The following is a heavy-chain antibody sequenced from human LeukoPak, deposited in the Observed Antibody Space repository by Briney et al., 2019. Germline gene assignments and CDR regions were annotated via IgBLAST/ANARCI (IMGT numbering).Heavy chain of an antibody. D-gene: IGHD3-10*01. CDR2: IKQDGSEK. CDR1: GCTFSSYW. Sequence: GGSLRLSFAAGGCTFSSYWMSWVRQAAGRGREGVASIKQDGSEKYYVDSVKGRFSISRDNAKNSLYLQMNSLRAEDTAVYYCARDRDLWFGEFPPYYYYYGMDVWGQGPTVTVSS. J-gene: IGHJ6*02. V-gene: IGHV3-7*01. CDR3: ARDRDLWFGEFPPYYYYYGMDV.